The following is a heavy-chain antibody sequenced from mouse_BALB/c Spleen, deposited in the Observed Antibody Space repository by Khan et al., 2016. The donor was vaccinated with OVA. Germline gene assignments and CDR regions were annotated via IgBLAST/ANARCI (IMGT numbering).Heavy chain of an antibody. CDR3: TRLAYYYNSEGFAY. CDR1: GFTFSTYG. V-gene: IGHV5-6*01. J-gene: IGHJ3*01. Sequence: EVQLVESGGDLVEPGGSLKLSCAASGFTFSTYGLSWVRQPPDKRLEWVAAISSGGSYTYYPDSVKGRFTISRDNAKNTLYLQMNRLKSEETAMYYCTRLAYYYNSEGFAYWGQGTLVTVSA. D-gene: IGHD1-1*01. CDR2: ISSGGSYT.